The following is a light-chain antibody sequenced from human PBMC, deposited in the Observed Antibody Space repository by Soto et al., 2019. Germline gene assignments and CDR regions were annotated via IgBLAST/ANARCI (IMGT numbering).Light chain of an antibody. J-gene: IGKJ1*01. V-gene: IGKV2-24*01. CDR3: VHFSHFPRT. CDR1: QSLVYSDGNTY. CDR2: QVS. Sequence: DTVLTQTLLSSPVTLGQPASISCRSSQSLVYSDGNTYLSWLQQRPGQPPRLLIYQVSNCFPGVRHWFSRSGAGTDFKLKLSRVEAEDVAVYYCVHFSHFPRTFGQGTNVEIK.